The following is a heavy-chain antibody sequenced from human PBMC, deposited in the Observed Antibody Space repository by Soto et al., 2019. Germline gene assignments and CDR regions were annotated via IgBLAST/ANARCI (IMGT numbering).Heavy chain of an antibody. CDR2: IYHSGST. CDR3: ARVERVILAAGHCDY. Sequence: SETLSLTCAVSGGSISSSNWWSWVRQPPGKGLEWIGEIYHSGSTNYNPSLKSRVTISVDKSKNQFSLNLSSVTSADTAVYYCARVERVILAAGHCDYWGKGTLVTVSS. V-gene: IGHV4-4*02. D-gene: IGHD6-13*01. J-gene: IGHJ4*02. CDR1: GGSISSSNW.